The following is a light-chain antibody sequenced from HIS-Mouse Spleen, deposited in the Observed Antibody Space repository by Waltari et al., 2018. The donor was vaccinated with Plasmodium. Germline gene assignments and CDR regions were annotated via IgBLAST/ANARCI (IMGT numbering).Light chain of an antibody. CDR3: QQSYSTWT. Sequence: DIQMTQSPSSLSASVGDRVTITCRASQSISSYLNWYQQKPGKAPKLLIYAASSLQSGVPSRFSCIGSGTDFTLTISSLQPEDFATYYCQQSYSTWTFGQGTKVEIK. J-gene: IGKJ1*01. CDR1: QSISSY. CDR2: AAS. V-gene: IGKV1-39*01.